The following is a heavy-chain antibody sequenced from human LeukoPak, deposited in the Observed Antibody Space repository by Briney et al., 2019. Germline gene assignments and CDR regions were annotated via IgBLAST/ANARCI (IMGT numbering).Heavy chain of an antibody. J-gene: IGHJ4*02. V-gene: IGHV3-53*01. CDR1: GFTVSNNY. Sequence: GVSLRLSCAASGFTVSNNYMSWVRQAPGKGLEWVSVIYSGGSTYYADSVKGRFTISRDNSKNTLYLQMNGLRAEDTAVYYCARDRLIQLAHFDYWGQGTLVTVSS. CDR2: IYSGGST. CDR3: ARDRLIQLAHFDY. D-gene: IGHD5-18*01.